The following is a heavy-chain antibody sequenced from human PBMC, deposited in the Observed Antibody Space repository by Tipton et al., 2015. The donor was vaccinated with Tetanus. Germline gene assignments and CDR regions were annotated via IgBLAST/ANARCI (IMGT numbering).Heavy chain of an antibody. J-gene: IGHJ6*02. D-gene: IGHD3-16*01. CDR3: ARDHGITWGGMGYYYGMDV. V-gene: IGHV4-30-2*01. CDR1: GGSISSGDYS. CDR2: IYDSGST. Sequence: TLSLTCAVSGGSISSGDYSWSWIRQPPGKGLEWIGYIYDSGSTYYNPSLKSRVTISEDRSKNQISLRLRSVTAAGTAVYYCARDHGITWGGMGYYYGMDVWGQGTTVTVSS.